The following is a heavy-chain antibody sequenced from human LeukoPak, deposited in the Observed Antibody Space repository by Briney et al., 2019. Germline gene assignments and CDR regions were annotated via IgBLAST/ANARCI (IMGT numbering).Heavy chain of an antibody. D-gene: IGHD5-18*01. Sequence: SETLSLTCAVYGGSFSGYYWSWIRQPPGKGLEWIGEIDHSGSTNYNPSLKSRVTISVGTSKNQFSLKLSSVTAADTAVYYCARDRRRGYSYGPGDYWGQGTLVTVSS. CDR3: ARDRRRGYSYGPGDY. V-gene: IGHV4-34*01. CDR1: GGSFSGYY. J-gene: IGHJ4*02. CDR2: IDHSGST.